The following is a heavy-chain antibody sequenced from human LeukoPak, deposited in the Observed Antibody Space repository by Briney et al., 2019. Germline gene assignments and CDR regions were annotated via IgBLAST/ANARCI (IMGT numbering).Heavy chain of an antibody. Sequence: GGSLRLSCAASGFTFSSYGMHWVRQAPGKGLEWVAFISYDGSNKYYAESVKGRFTISRDNSKNTLYLQMNSLRAEDTAVYYCAKGGTTLDYWGQGTLVTVSS. D-gene: IGHD3-16*01. CDR1: GFTFSSYG. V-gene: IGHV3-30*18. CDR2: ISYDGSNK. CDR3: AKGGTTLDY. J-gene: IGHJ4*02.